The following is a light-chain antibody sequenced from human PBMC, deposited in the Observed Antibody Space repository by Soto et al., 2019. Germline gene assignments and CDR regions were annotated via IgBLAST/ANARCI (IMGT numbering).Light chain of an antibody. CDR1: QSISSW. Sequence: DIHVTQSPSTLSASVGDRVTITCRASQSISSWLAWYQQKPGKAPKLLIYDASSLESGVPSRFSGSGSGTEFTLPISSLQPDDFATYYCQQYNSYWTFGQGTKVDIK. J-gene: IGKJ1*01. V-gene: IGKV1-5*01. CDR2: DAS. CDR3: QQYNSYWT.